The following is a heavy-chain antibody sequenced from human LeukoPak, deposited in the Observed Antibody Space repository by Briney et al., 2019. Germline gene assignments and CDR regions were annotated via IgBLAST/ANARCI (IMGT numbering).Heavy chain of an antibody. J-gene: IGHJ6*02. CDR3: ARDHYDFWSGYSGAYYYGMDV. CDR2: INSDGGWP. D-gene: IGHD3-3*01. CDR1: GNYW. V-gene: IGHV3-74*01. Sequence: GGSLRLSCAASGNYWMPWVRQAPGKGLVWVSNINSDGGWPSYADSVKGRFTISRDNSKNTLYLQMNSLRAEDTAVYYCARDHYDFWSGYSGAYYYGMDVWGQGTTVTVSS.